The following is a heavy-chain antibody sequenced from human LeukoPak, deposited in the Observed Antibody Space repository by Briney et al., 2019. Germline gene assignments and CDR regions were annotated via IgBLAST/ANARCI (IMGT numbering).Heavy chain of an antibody. Sequence: SETLSLTCAVYGGSSSDHYWSWIRQSPGKGLEWIGYIYYSGTTKYNPSLKSRVTISVDTSKNQFSLKLSSVTAADTAVYYCARHRGSGSPYFDYWGQGTLVTVSS. CDR2: IYYSGTT. V-gene: IGHV4-59*08. J-gene: IGHJ4*02. CDR1: GGSSSDHY. CDR3: ARHRGSGSPYFDY. D-gene: IGHD3-10*01.